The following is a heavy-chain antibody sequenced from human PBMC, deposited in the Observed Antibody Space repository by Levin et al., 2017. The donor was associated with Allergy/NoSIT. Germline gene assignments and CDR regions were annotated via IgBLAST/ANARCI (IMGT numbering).Heavy chain of an antibody. D-gene: IGHD6-6*01. CDR2: IYYSGST. Sequence: SETLSLTCTVSGGSISSYYWSWIRQPPGKGLEWIGYIYYSGSTNYNPSLKSRVTISVDTSKNQFSLKLSSVTAADTAVYYCATYIAARKWFDPWGQGTLVTVSS. CDR1: GGSISSYY. V-gene: IGHV4-59*01. CDR3: ATYIAARKWFDP. J-gene: IGHJ5*02.